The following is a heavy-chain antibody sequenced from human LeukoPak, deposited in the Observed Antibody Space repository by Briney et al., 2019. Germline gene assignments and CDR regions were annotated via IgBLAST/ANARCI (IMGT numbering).Heavy chain of an antibody. V-gene: IGHV3-66*01. CDR3: ARGSYRSSSADY. CDR2: IYSGGST. CDR1: GFTVSSYY. J-gene: IGHJ4*02. D-gene: IGHD6-6*01. Sequence: GGSLRLSCTGSGFTVSSYYMSWVRQAPGKGLEWVSFIYSGGSTYYTDSVKGRFTISRDNSKNMLYLQMNSLRAEDTAVYYCARGSYRSSSADYWGQGTLVTVSA.